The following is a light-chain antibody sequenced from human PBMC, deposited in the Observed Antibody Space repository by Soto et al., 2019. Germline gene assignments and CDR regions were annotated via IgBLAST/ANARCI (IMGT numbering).Light chain of an antibody. CDR3: AAWDDSLNGWV. CDR2: SNN. J-gene: IGLJ3*02. CDR1: SANVGTNT. V-gene: IGLV1-44*01. Sequence: QSVLPQPPSASGTPGQRVAISCSGSSANVGTNTVNWYQQLPGTAPKLLVHSNNQRPSGVPDRFSGSKSGTSASLAISGLQSEDEADYYCAAWDDSLNGWVFGGGTKLTVL.